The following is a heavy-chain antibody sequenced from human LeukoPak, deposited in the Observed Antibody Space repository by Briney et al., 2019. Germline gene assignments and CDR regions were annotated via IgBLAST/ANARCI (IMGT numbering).Heavy chain of an antibody. J-gene: IGHJ3*02. CDR1: GGSFSGYY. CDR3: ARVIKGTPYYYDSSGSRDAFDI. CDR2: INHSGST. V-gene: IGHV4-34*01. Sequence: PWETLSLTCAVYGGSFSGYYWSWIRQPPGKGLEWIGEINHSGSTNYNPSLKSRVTISVDTSKNQFSLKLSSVTAADTAVYYCARVIKGTPYYYDSSGSRDAFDIWGQGTMVTVSS. D-gene: IGHD3-22*01.